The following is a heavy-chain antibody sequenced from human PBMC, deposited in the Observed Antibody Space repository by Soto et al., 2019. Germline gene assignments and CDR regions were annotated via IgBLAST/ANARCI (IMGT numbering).Heavy chain of an antibody. CDR2: INHSGST. Sequence: SETLSLTCAVYGGSFSGYYWSWIRQPPGKGLEWIGEINHSGSTNYNPSLKSRVTISVDTSKNQFSLKLSSVTAADTAVYYCARVLQYSGSYSTVFGRAFDIWGQGTMVTVS. CDR1: GGSFSGYY. CDR3: ARVLQYSGSYSTVFGRAFDI. D-gene: IGHD1-26*01. V-gene: IGHV4-34*01. J-gene: IGHJ3*02.